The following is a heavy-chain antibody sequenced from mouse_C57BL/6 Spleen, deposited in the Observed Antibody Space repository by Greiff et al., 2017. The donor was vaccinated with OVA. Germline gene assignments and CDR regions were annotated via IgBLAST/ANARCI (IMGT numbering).Heavy chain of an antibody. D-gene: IGHD1-1*01. Sequence: QVQLQQPGAELVKPGASVKMSCKASGYTFTSYWITWVKQRPGQGLEWIGDIYPGSGSTNYNETFKSKATLTVDTSSSTAYLELSSQTAEDSAVYYCARWGITTAVAGVDYWGKGTSGTVAS. V-gene: IGHV1-55*01. CDR3: ARWGITTAVAGVDY. CDR2: IYPGSGST. J-gene: IGHJ4*01. CDR1: GYTFTSYW.